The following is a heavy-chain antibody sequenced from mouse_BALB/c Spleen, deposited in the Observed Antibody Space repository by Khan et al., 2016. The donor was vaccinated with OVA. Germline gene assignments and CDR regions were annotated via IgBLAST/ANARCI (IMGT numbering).Heavy chain of an antibody. V-gene: IGHV1-76*01. CDR2: IYPGSDNT. J-gene: IGHJ2*01. CDR1: GYTFTNYW. CDR3: AREEALYYFDY. D-gene: IGHD3-2*02. Sequence: QVQLKQSGAELVRPGASVKLSCKTSGYTFTNYWIHWVKQRSGQGLEWIAMIYPGSDNTYYNEKLKDKATLTVDKSSSTAYMQLSSLKSEDSAVYFCAREEALYYFDYWGQGTTLTVSS.